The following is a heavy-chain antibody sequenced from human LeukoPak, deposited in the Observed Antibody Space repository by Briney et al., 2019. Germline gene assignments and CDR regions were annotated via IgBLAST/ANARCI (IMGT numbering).Heavy chain of an antibody. CDR3: ARDSRYDFWSGYKGGAFDI. Sequence: SETLSLTCTVSGGSISSGGYYWSWIRQPPGKGLEWIGYIYHSGSTYYNPSLKSRVTISVDRSKNQFSLKLSSVTAADTAVYYCARDSRYDFWSGYKGGAFDIWGQGTMVTVSS. J-gene: IGHJ3*02. V-gene: IGHV4-30-2*01. CDR2: IYHSGST. CDR1: GGSISSGGYY. D-gene: IGHD3-3*01.